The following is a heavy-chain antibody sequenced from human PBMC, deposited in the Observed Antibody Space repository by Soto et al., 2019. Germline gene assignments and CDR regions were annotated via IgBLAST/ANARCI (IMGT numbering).Heavy chain of an antibody. CDR2: IYYSGST. CDR1: GGSISSYY. CDR3: ARATTYYYYYYMDV. J-gene: IGHJ6*03. D-gene: IGHD1-7*01. Sequence: SETLSLTCTVSGGSISSYYWSWIRQPPGKGLEWIGYIYYSGSTNYNPSLKSRVTISVDTSKNQFSLKLSSVTAADTAVYYCARATTYYYYYYMDVWGKGTTVTVSS. V-gene: IGHV4-59*01.